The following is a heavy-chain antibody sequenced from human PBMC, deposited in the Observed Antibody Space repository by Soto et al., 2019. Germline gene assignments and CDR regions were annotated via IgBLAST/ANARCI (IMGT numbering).Heavy chain of an antibody. Sequence: GPTLVNPTQTLTLTCTFSGFSLSTSGVGVGWIRQPPGKALEWLALIYWDDDKRYSPSLKSRLTITKDTSKNQVVLTMTNMDPVDTATYYCARTFVRRDGYNSLKKINWFDPWGQGTLVTVSS. V-gene: IGHV2-5*02. CDR2: IYWDDDK. D-gene: IGHD5-12*01. CDR3: ARTFVRRDGYNSLKKINWFDP. J-gene: IGHJ5*02. CDR1: GFSLSTSGVG.